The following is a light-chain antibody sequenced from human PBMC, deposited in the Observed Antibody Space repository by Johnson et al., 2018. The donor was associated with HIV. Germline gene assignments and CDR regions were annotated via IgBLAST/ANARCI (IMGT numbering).Light chain of an antibody. CDR3: GTWDSSLNTGA. V-gene: IGLV1-51*01. CDR2: DTI. CDR1: SSNIGSHY. Sequence: QSVLTQPPSVSAAPGQTVTISCSGSSSNIGSHYVSWYQQVPGTAPRLVIYDTIKRHSGIPDRFSGSKSGTSATLGITGLQTGDEADYYCGTWDSSLNTGAFGTGTKFTVL. J-gene: IGLJ1*01.